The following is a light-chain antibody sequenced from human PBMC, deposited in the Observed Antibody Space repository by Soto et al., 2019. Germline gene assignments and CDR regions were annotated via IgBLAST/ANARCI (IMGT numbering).Light chain of an antibody. CDR3: SSYAGTNNFVV. CDR1: SSDVGGYNY. J-gene: IGLJ2*01. Sequence: QSALTQPPSASGSPGQSVTISCTGTSSDVGGYNYVSWYQQHPGKAPKLMIYEVSKRPSGVPDRFPGSKSGNRASLTVSGLQAEDEADYYCSSYAGTNNFVVFGGGTKLTVL. V-gene: IGLV2-8*01. CDR2: EVS.